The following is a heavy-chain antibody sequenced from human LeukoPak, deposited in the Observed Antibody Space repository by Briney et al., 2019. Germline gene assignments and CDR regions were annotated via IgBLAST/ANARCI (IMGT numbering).Heavy chain of an antibody. J-gene: IGHJ6*02. V-gene: IGHV1-69*13. Sequence: SVKVSCKASGNSISNYAVSWVRQAPGQGFEWMGGIIPIFGTADYAQKFQGRVTITAGQSTSTTYMALSSLKSEDTATYYCTTRACHAGGCSSSFYYYYGLHFWGQGTTVSVSS. CDR3: TTRACHAGGCSSSFYYYYGLHF. CDR1: GNSISNYA. CDR2: IIPIFGTA. D-gene: IGHD3-16*01.